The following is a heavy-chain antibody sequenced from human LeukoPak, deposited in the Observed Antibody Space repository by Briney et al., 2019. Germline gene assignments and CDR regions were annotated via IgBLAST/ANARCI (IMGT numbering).Heavy chain of an antibody. J-gene: IGHJ3*02. CDR2: IYSGGST. Sequence: GGSLRLSCAASGLTASSNYMSWVRQAPGKGLEWVSVIYSGGSTYYADSVKGRFTISRDNSKNTLYLQMNSLRAEDTAVYYCAREISRTGAFDIWGQGTMVTVSS. D-gene: IGHD3-3*02. V-gene: IGHV3-53*05. CDR3: AREISRTGAFDI. CDR1: GLTASSNY.